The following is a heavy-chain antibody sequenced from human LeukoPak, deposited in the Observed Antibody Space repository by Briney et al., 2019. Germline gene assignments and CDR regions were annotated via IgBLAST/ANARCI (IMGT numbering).Heavy chain of an antibody. Sequence: MTGGSLRLSCAASGFTFSSHSMNWVRQAPGKGLESIVTIYYSGTTDYNPSLKSRVTISGDTSKNQFSLKLSSVTVVDTAVYYCARQAHCTSTTCNPFDYWGQGTLVTVSS. CDR1: GFTFSSHSMN. CDR2: IYYSGTT. CDR3: ARQAHCTSTTCNPFDY. V-gene: IGHV4-39*01. J-gene: IGHJ4*02. D-gene: IGHD2-2*01.